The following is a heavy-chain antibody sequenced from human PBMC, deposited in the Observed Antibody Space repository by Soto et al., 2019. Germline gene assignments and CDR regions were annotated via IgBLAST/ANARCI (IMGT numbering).Heavy chain of an antibody. Sequence: ASVKVSCKASGDTFSSYAISWVRQAPGQGLEWMGGIIPIFGTANYAQKFQGRVTITADESTSTAYMELSSLRSEDTAVYYCARGLGYCSSTSCPPQLDAWRKGATVTVSS. CDR3: ARGLGYCSSTSCPPQLDA. CDR1: GDTFSSYA. V-gene: IGHV1-69*13. D-gene: IGHD2-2*01. J-gene: IGHJ6*04. CDR2: IIPIFGTA.